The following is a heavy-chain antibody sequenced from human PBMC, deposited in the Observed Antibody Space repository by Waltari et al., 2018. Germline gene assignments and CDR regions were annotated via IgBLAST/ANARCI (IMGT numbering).Heavy chain of an antibody. V-gene: IGHV3-9*01. Sequence: EVQLVESGGGLVQPRRSQSHSCAASGSHFAETALHWVRQATGKGLEWGAGISWNSESIGYADSVQGRFTISRDNAKNSMFLQIHSLRPEDTALYYCVKDVLSDCGGDCYSEHWGQGTLLTVSS. J-gene: IGHJ4*02. CDR2: ISWNSESI. D-gene: IGHD2-21*02. CDR3: VKDVLSDCGGDCYSEH. CDR1: GSHFAETA.